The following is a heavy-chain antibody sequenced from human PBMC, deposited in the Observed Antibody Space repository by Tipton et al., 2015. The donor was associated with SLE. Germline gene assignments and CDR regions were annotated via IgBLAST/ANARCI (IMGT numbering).Heavy chain of an antibody. J-gene: IGHJ4*02. V-gene: IGHV5-51*01. CDR3: ASLKYITSSQFYFHD. Sequence: QLVQSGAEVKKPGESLKISCRGSGYTFSDYWIGWVRQMPGKGLEWMGIIYPGDSDTKYRPSFQGQVTISVDKSISTAYLQWSSLKASDTATYYCASLKYITSSQFYFHDWGQGTLVTVSS. CDR1: GYTFSDYW. CDR2: IYPGDSDT. D-gene: IGHD6-6*01.